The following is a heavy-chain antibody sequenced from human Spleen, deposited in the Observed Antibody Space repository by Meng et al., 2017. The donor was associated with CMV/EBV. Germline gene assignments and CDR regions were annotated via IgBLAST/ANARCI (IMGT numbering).Heavy chain of an antibody. CDR2: IKQDGSEK. Sequence: TFSSYWMSWVRQAPGKGLEWVANIKQDGSEKYYVDSVKGRFTISRDNAKNSLYLQMNSLRAEDTAVYYCARDLRGSYRSGGGAYFDYWGQGTLVTVSS. CDR3: ARDLRGSYRSGGGAYFDY. D-gene: IGHD1-26*01. CDR1: TFSSYW. V-gene: IGHV3-7*01. J-gene: IGHJ4*02.